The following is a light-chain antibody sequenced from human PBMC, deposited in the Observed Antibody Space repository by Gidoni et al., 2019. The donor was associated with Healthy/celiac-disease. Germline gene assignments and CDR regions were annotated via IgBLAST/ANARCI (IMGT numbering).Light chain of an antibody. CDR1: QGISSA. J-gene: IGKJ5*01. Sequence: AIQLTQSPASLSASVGDRVTITCRASQGISSALAWYQQKPGKAPKLLIYDASSLESGVPSRFRGSGSGTDFTLTISSLQPEDFATYYCQQFNSYPLTFGQGTRLEIK. CDR2: DAS. V-gene: IGKV1-13*02. CDR3: QQFNSYPLT.